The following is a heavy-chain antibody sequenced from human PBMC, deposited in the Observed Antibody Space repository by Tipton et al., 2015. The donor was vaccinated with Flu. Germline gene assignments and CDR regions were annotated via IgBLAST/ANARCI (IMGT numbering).Heavy chain of an antibody. D-gene: IGHD5-18*01. CDR1: GGSISSYY. Sequence: TLSLTCTVSGGSISSYYWSWIRQPPGKGLEWIGYIYYSGSTNYNPSLKSRVTISVDTSKNQFSLKLSSVTAADTAVYYCASTGYSYGYTFDYWGQGTLVTVSS. CDR3: ASTGYSYGYTFDY. CDR2: IYYSGST. J-gene: IGHJ4*02. V-gene: IGHV4-59*01.